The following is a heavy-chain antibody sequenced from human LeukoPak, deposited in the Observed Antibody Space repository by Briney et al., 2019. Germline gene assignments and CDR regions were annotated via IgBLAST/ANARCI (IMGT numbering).Heavy chain of an antibody. D-gene: IGHD6-13*01. CDR2: ISYDRSNK. V-gene: IGHV3-30*04. CDR1: GFTFSSYA. J-gene: IGHJ4*02. CDR3: ARDPGSSWYDY. Sequence: GGSLRLSCAASGFTFSSYAMHWVRQAPGKGLEWVAVISYDRSNKYYADSVKGRFTISRDNSKNTLYLQMNSLRAEDTAVYYCARDPGSSWYDYWGQGTLVTVSS.